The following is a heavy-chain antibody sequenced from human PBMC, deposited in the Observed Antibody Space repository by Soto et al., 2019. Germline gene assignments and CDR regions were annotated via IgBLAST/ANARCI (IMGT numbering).Heavy chain of an antibody. CDR3: ARAMEQPSPYYYYYMDV. CDR2: IGTAGDT. Sequence: GGSLRLSCAASGFTFSSYDMHWVRQATGKGLEWVSAIGTAGDTYYPGSVKGRFTISRENAKNSLYLQMNSLRAGDTAVYYCARAMEQPSPYYYYYMDVWGKGTTVTVSS. CDR1: GFTFSSYD. V-gene: IGHV3-13*01. J-gene: IGHJ6*03. D-gene: IGHD3-10*01.